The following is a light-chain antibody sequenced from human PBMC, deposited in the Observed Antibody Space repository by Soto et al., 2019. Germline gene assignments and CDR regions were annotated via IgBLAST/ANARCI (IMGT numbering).Light chain of an antibody. CDR1: QSVSSN. J-gene: IGKJ2*01. CDR3: QQYNNWPSMYT. Sequence: EIVMTQSPATLSVSPGERATLSCRASQSVSSNLAWYQQKPGQAPRLLIYGASTRATGIPARFSGSGSGTEFTLTISSLQYEDVAVYYCQQYNNWPSMYTFGQGTKLEIK. CDR2: GAS. V-gene: IGKV3-15*01.